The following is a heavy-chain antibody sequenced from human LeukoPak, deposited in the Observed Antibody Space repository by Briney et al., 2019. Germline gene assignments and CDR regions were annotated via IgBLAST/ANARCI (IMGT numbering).Heavy chain of an antibody. CDR3: ARHERGGGYDLFDY. V-gene: IGHV4-39*01. CDR2: IYYSGST. J-gene: IGHJ4*02. Sequence: SETLSLTCTVSGGSISSSSYYWGWIRQPPGKGLEWIGSIYYSGSTYYNPSLKSRVTISVDTSKNQFSLKLSSVTAADTAVYYCARHERGGGYDLFDYWGQGTLVTVSS. CDR1: GGSISSSSYY. D-gene: IGHD3-22*01.